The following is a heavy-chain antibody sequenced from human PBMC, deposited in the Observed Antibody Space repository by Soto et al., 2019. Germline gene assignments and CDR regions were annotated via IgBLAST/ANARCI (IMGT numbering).Heavy chain of an antibody. Sequence: EVHLVESGGGLVQPGGSLRLSCAVSGFSFTNYEMNWVRQAPGKGLEWIAYIGLSGDTIYYADSVKGRFTISRDHAKNSLELQMNSLRADDTALYYCARESFSASPNFFDYWGRATQVTVSS. CDR2: IGLSGDTI. D-gene: IGHD3-16*01. CDR3: ARESFSASPNFFDY. J-gene: IGHJ4*02. V-gene: IGHV3-48*03. CDR1: GFSFTNYE.